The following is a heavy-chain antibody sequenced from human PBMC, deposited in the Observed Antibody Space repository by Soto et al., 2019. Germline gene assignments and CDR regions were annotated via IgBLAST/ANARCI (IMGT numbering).Heavy chain of an antibody. CDR3: ARAVTVTTFQSYWFDP. V-gene: IGHV4-30-2*01. Sequence: SETLSLTCAVSGGSISSGGYSWSWIRQPPGKGLEWIGYIYHSGSTYYNPSLKSRVTISVDRSKNQFSLKLSSVTAADTAVYYCARAVTVTTFQSYWFDPWGQGTLVTVSS. CDR2: IYHSGST. D-gene: IGHD4-17*01. J-gene: IGHJ5*02. CDR1: GGSISSGGYS.